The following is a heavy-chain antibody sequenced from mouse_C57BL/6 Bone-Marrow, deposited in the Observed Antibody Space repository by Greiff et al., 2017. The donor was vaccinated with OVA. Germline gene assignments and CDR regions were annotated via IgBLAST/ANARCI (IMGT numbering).Heavy chain of an antibody. CDR2: ISSGGSYT. Sequence: EVQLVESGGDLVKPGGSLKLSCAASGFTFSSYGMSWVRQTPDTRLEWVATISSGGSYTYYPDSVKGRFTISRDNAKNTLYLQMNSLKSEDTAMYYCARRAYGSSYEDDYCGQGTTLTVSS. V-gene: IGHV5-6*01. CDR1: GFTFSSYG. D-gene: IGHD1-1*01. CDR3: ARRAYGSSYEDDY. J-gene: IGHJ2*01.